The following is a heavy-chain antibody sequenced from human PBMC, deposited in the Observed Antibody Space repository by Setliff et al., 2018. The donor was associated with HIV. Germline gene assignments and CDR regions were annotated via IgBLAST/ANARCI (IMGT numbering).Heavy chain of an antibody. CDR1: GYTLTDHY. D-gene: IGHD5-12*01. J-gene: IGHJ4*02. CDR2: VNPRLGST. V-gene: IGHV1-46*01. CDR3: ARGWMATLNGPLDQ. Sequence: GASVKVSCKASGYTLTDHYIHWVRQAPGQGLEWMAIVNPRLGSTSYAQKFQGRVTVTADQSTGTAYMELSSLRFDDTAMYYCARGWMATLNGPLDQWGQGTLVTVSS.